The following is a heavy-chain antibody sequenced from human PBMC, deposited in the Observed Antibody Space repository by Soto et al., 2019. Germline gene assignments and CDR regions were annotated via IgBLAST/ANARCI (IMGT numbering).Heavy chain of an antibody. V-gene: IGHV1-8*01. CDR2: MNPNSGNT. J-gene: IGHJ4*02. D-gene: IGHD5-18*01. CDR3: ARDSPSRRVTPFDF. CDR1: GYAFTSYD. Sequence: QVQLVQSGAEVKKPGASVKVSCTASGYAFTSYDINWVRQTTGQGLEWMGWMNPNSGNTGYAQKFQDRVTMTRDTXXNNAYMELSGLTSEDTAVYYCARDSPSRRVTPFDFWGQGTLVTVSS.